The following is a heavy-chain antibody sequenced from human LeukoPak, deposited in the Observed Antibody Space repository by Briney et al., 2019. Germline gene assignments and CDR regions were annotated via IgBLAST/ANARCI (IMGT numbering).Heavy chain of an antibody. J-gene: IGHJ3*02. CDR1: GFTLSSFA. CDR3: ARPRSSSWIDAFDI. D-gene: IGHD6-13*01. Sequence: GGSLRLSCAASGFTLSSFAMYWVRQAPGKGLEWVAVIWYDGTNKYYADSLKGRFTISRDDSKNTLYLQMNSLRAEDTAVYYCARPRSSSWIDAFDIWGQGTMVTVSS. CDR2: IWYDGTNK. V-gene: IGHV3-33*01.